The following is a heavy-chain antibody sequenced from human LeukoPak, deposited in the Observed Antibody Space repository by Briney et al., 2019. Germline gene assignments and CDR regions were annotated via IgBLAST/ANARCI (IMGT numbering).Heavy chain of an antibody. CDR2: ISGYTGHT. V-gene: IGHV1-18*04. D-gene: IGHD6-19*01. CDR3: ARGPGIAVAGVFDY. CDR1: GYTFTSYG. J-gene: IGHJ4*02. Sequence: ASVKVSCKASGYTFTSYGINWVRQAPGQRLEWLGWISGYTGHTNYVQKIQGRVTITTDTSTNTDYMELRSLRSDDTAVYYCARGPGIAVAGVFDYWGQGSLVTVSS.